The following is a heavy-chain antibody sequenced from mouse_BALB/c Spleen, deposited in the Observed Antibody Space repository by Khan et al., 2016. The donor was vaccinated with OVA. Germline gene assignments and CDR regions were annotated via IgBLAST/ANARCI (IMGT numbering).Heavy chain of an antibody. CDR2: INPHIGET. D-gene: IGHD1-1*01. Sequence: VQLKQSGPELVKPGASVKISCKASGYSFTGYFMNWVMQSHGKSLEWIRRINPHIGETFYNQKFKGKATLTVDESSSTAHMELRRLASEDSAVYYCARIYRSDFDYWGQGTTLTVSS. V-gene: IGHV1-20*02. CDR3: ARIYRSDFDY. J-gene: IGHJ2*01. CDR1: GYSFTGYF.